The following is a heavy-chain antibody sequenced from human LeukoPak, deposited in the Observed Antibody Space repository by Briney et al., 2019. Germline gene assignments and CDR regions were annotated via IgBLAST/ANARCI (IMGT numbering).Heavy chain of an antibody. Sequence: ASVTVSFKASGYTFTSYGISWVRQAPGQGLEWMGWISAFNGNTNYAQKLQGRVTMTTDTSTSTAYMELRSLRSDDTAVYYCARGDMVRIDWFDPWGQGTLVTVSS. CDR1: GYTFTSYG. V-gene: IGHV1-18*01. CDR2: ISAFNGNT. CDR3: ARGDMVRIDWFDP. D-gene: IGHD3-10*01. J-gene: IGHJ5*02.